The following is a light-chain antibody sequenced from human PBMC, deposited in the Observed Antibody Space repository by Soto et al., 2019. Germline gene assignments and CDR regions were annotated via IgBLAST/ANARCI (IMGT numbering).Light chain of an antibody. CDR3: QQYNNWPRT. CDR2: GAS. Sequence: EIVMTQSPATLSVSPGERVTLSCRASQSVGSNLAWYQHKPGQAPRPLIYGASTRATGIPARFSGSGSGTEFTLTSSSLHSEDFAIYYCQQYNNWPRTFGQGTKVEIK. V-gene: IGKV3-15*01. J-gene: IGKJ1*01. CDR1: QSVGSN.